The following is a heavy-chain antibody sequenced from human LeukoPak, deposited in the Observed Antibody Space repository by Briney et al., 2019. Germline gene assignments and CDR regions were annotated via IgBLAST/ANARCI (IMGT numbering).Heavy chain of an antibody. Sequence: GASVKVSCKASGYTFTSYAMNWVRQAPGQGLEWMGWINTNTGNPTYAQGFTGRFVFSLDTSVSTAYLQISSLKAEDTAVYYCARVGYYYDSSGYIYFDYWGQGTLVTVSS. J-gene: IGHJ4*02. V-gene: IGHV7-4-1*02. CDR2: INTNTGNP. CDR1: GYTFTSYA. CDR3: ARVGYYYDSSGYIYFDY. D-gene: IGHD3-22*01.